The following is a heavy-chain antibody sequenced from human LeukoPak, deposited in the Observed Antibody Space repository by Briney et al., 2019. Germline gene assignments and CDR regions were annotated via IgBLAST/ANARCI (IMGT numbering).Heavy chain of an antibody. J-gene: IGHJ4*02. V-gene: IGHV3-7*01. CDR2: IKQDGSET. Sequence: PGGSLRLSCAASGFMFSNHWMTWVRQAPGKGLEWVANIKQDGSETYYMDYVKGRFTISRDNAKNSLHLQMDSLRAEDTAVYYCARDQGYGARIDYWGQGTLVTVSS. D-gene: IGHD4/OR15-4a*01. CDR3: ARDQGYGARIDY. CDR1: GFMFSNHW.